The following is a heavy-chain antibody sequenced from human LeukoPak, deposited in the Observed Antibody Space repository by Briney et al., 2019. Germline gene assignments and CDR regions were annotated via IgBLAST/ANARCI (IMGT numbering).Heavy chain of an antibody. V-gene: IGHV4-59*01. Sequence: SETLSLTCTVSGGSISTYYWSWIRQPPGKGLERIAYIYYSGSANYNPSLKSRVTMSIDTSKNQFSLKLSSVTAADTAVYYCAGSFGSGNYFDYWGQGTLVTVSS. CDR3: AGSFGSGNYFDY. CDR1: GGSISTYY. CDR2: IYYSGSA. D-gene: IGHD3-10*01. J-gene: IGHJ4*02.